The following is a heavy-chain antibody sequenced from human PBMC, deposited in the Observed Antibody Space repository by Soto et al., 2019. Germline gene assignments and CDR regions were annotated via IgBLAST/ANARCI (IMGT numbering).Heavy chain of an antibody. CDR2: IIPIFGTA. CDR3: ARDQGGLWFGEFYYYGMDV. J-gene: IGHJ6*02. D-gene: IGHD3-10*01. V-gene: IGHV1-69*01. Sequence: QVQLVQSGAEVKKPGSSVKVSCKASGGTFSSYAISWVRQAPGQGLEWMGGIIPIFGTANYAQKFQGRVTITADESTSTAYMELSSLRSDDTAVYYCARDQGGLWFGEFYYYGMDVWGQGTTVTVSS. CDR1: GGTFSSYA.